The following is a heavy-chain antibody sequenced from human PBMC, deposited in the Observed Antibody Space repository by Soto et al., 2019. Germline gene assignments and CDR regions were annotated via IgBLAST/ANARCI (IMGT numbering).Heavy chain of an antibody. V-gene: IGHV1-2*06. CDR2: INANNGAT. CDR3: AVYDSSGYRALGF. J-gene: IGHJ3*01. CDR1: GYTFTDYGKY. D-gene: IGHD3-22*01. Sequence: ASVEVSCKASGYTFTDYGKYIHWVRQAPGQGLEWMGRINANNGATDFAQKFQGGVTMTRDTSITTAYLGLSSLGSDDTALYYCAVYDSSGYRALGFWGQGTMVTVSS.